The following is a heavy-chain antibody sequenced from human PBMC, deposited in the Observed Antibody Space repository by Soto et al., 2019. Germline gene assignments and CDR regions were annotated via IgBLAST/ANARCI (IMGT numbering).Heavy chain of an antibody. Sequence: SVKVSGKASGVTFSSYAISWVRQAPGQGLEWMGGIIPIFGTADYAQKFQGRVTITADESTSTAYMELSSLRSEDTAVYYCARALSIAAYYFDYWGQGTLVTVSS. J-gene: IGHJ4*02. V-gene: IGHV1-69*13. CDR2: IIPIFGTA. D-gene: IGHD6-6*01. CDR3: ARALSIAAYYFDY. CDR1: GVTFSSYA.